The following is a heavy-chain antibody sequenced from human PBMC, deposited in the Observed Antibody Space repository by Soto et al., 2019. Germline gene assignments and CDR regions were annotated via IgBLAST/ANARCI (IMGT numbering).Heavy chain of an antibody. CDR2: INAGNGNT. CDR3: ARLAAAGSFAPWYFDY. V-gene: IGHV1-3*01. J-gene: IGHJ4*02. D-gene: IGHD6-13*01. CDR1: GYTFTSYA. Sequence: QVQLVQSGAEVKKPGASVKVSCKASGYTFTSYAMHWVRQAPGQRLEWMGWINAGNGNTKYSQKFQGRVTITRDTSASTDYMELSSLRSEDTAVYYCARLAAAGSFAPWYFDYWGQGTLVTVSS.